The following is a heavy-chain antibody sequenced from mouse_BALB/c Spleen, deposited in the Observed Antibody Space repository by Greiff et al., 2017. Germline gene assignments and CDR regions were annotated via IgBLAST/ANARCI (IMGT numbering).Heavy chain of an antibody. J-gene: IGHJ4*01. CDR2: ISSGSSTI. V-gene: IGHV5-17*02. CDR1: GFTFSSFG. CDR3: ARGDYGSPYAMDY. Sequence: EVQLVESGGGLVQPGGSRKLSCAASGFTFSSFGMHWVRQAPEKGLEWVAYISSGSSTIYYADTVKGRFTISRDNPKNTLFLQMTSLRSEDTAMYYCARGDYGSPYAMDYWGQGTSVTVSS. D-gene: IGHD1-1*01.